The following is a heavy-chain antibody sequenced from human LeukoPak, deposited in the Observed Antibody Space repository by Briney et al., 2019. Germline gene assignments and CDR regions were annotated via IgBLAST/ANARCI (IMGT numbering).Heavy chain of an antibody. J-gene: IGHJ6*03. CDR2: IIPIFGTA. D-gene: IGHD3-10*01. CDR1: GGTFSSYA. Sequence: ASVKVSCKASGGTFSSYAISWVRQAPGQGLEWMGGIIPIFGTANYAQKFQGRVTITADESTSTAYMELSSLRSEDTAVYYCARGGYGSGRHLYYYYYMDVWGKGTTVTISS. CDR3: ARGGYGSGRHLYYYYYMDV. V-gene: IGHV1-69*13.